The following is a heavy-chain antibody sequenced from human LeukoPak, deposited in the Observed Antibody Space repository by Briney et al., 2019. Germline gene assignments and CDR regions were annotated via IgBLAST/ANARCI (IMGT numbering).Heavy chain of an antibody. J-gene: IGHJ4*02. CDR1: GFTFSSYA. D-gene: IGHD4-23*01. CDR2: ISGSGGST. Sequence: GGSLRLSCAASGFTFSSYAMSWVRQAPGKGPEWVSAISGSGGSTYYADSVKGRFTISRDNSKNTLYLQMNSLRAEDTAVYYCAKDRHDYGGQPEGGYWGQGTLVTVSS. CDR3: AKDRHDYGGQPEGGY. V-gene: IGHV3-23*01.